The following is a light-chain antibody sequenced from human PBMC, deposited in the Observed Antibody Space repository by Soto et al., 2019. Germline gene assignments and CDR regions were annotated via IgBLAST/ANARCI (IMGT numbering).Light chain of an antibody. J-gene: IGKJ1*01. CDR1: QSISNW. Sequence: DIQMTQSPSTLSASVGDRVTITCRASQSISNWLAWYQQKPGKAPKLLIYKASSLESGVPSRFSGSGSGTEFTLTISSLQPDDFDTYYCQQYNSYSQTFGQGTKVEIK. CDR3: QQYNSYSQT. CDR2: KAS. V-gene: IGKV1-5*03.